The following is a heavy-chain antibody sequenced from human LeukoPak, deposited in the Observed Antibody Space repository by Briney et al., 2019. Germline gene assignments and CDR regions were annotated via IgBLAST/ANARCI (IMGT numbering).Heavy chain of an antibody. CDR2: ISSSGSTI. CDR1: GFTFSDYY. CDR3: AREMQQLVLDY. J-gene: IGHJ4*02. Sequence: NSGGSLRLSCAASGFTFSDYYMSWIRQAPGKGLEWVSYISSSGSTIYYADSVKGRFTISRDNAKNSLYLQMNSLRAEDTAVYYCAREMQQLVLDYWGQGTLVTVSS. D-gene: IGHD6-13*01. V-gene: IGHV3-11*04.